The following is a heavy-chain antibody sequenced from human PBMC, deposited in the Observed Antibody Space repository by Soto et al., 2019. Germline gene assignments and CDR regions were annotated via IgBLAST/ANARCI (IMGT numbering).Heavy chain of an antibody. CDR3: VTVNLVGAAYYFDY. Sequence: QVQLQEWGPGLVKPSQTLSLTCTVSGGSIRNGDYYWGWIRQPPGKGLEWIGYVYYSGTTYSHPSLNSRVSISVDTSENQFSLRLTSVTAVDTAVYYCVTVNLVGAAYYFDYWGPGTLVTVSS. V-gene: IGHV4-30-4*01. J-gene: IGHJ4*02. CDR2: VYYSGTT. D-gene: IGHD1-26*01. CDR1: GGSIRNGDYY.